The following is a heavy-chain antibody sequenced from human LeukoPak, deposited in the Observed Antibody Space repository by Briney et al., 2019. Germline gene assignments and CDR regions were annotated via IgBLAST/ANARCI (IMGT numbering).Heavy chain of an antibody. CDR2: ISTMSNYI. V-gene: IGHV3-21*01. D-gene: IGHD5-12*01. CDR1: GFDFSTYA. Sequence: GGSLRLSCEASGFDFSTYAINWVRQAPGKGLEWVSSISTMSNYIFYGDSVKGRFTISRDNAKNSVYLQMNSLRPEDTAVYYCSRDRLGGLDLWGQGTLVTVSS. CDR3: SRDRLGGLDL. J-gene: IGHJ5*02.